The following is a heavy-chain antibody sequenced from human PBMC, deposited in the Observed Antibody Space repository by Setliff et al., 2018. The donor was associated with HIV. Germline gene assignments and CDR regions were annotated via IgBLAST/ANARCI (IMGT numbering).Heavy chain of an antibody. CDR2: IYPGDSDT. J-gene: IGHJ6*03. Sequence: PGESLKISCKGAGYSFTRNWIGWVRQMPGKGLEWMGIIYPGDSDTRYSPSFQGQVTISADRSISTAYLQWRSLKASDTAMYYCARQGEVTAVAPFNNFYMDVWGKGTAVTV. D-gene: IGHD2-21*02. CDR1: GYSFTRNW. CDR3: ARQGEVTAVAPFNNFYMDV. V-gene: IGHV5-51*01.